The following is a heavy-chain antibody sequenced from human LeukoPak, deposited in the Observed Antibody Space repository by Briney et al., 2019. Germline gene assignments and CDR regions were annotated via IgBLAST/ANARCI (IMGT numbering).Heavy chain of an antibody. V-gene: IGHV3-21*01. CDR2: ISSSSSYI. D-gene: IGHD4-17*01. CDR1: GFIFSSYS. CDR3: ARDGGYGDRGWFDP. Sequence: GGSLRLSCAASGFIFSSYSMNWVRQAPGKGLEWVSSISSSSSYIYYADSVKGRFTISRDNAKNSLYLQMNSLRAEDTAVYYCARDGGYGDRGWFDPWGQGTLVTVSS. J-gene: IGHJ5*02.